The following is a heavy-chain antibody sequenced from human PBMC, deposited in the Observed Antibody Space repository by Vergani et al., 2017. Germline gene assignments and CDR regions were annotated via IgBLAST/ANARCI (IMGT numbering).Heavy chain of an antibody. Sequence: QLQLQESGSGLVKPSQTLSLTCAVSGGSISSGGYSWSWIRQPPGKGLEWIGYIYHSGSTYYNPSLKSRVTISVDRSKNQFSLKLSSVTAADTAVYYCASPPLLERRLGYSFDYWGQGTLVTVSS. J-gene: IGHJ4*02. CDR3: ASPPLLERRLGYSFDY. CDR2: IYHSGST. V-gene: IGHV4-30-2*01. D-gene: IGHD1-1*01. CDR1: GGSISSGGYS.